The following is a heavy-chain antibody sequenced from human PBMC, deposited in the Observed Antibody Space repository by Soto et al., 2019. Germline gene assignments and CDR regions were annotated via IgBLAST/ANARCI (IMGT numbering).Heavy chain of an antibody. V-gene: IGHV3-30*18. CDR3: AKDNRANLDSGWYLGY. CDR1: GFTFSSYG. Sequence: QVQLVESGGGVVQPGRSLRLSCAASGFTFSSYGMHWVRQAPGKGLEWVTIISYDGSNKYYADSVKGRFTISRDNSKNTLYLQMNSLRAEDTAVYYCAKDNRANLDSGWYLGYWGQGTLVTVSS. D-gene: IGHD6-19*01. J-gene: IGHJ4*02. CDR2: ISYDGSNK.